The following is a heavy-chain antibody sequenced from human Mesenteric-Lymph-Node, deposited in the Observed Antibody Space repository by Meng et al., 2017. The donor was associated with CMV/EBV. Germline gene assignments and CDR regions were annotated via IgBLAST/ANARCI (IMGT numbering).Heavy chain of an antibody. CDR1: GFTFSSYG. Sequence: GGSLRLSCAASGFTFSSYGMHWLRQAPGKGLEWVAFTRFDGSNDHYGDSVKGRRTISRDNSKNTLYLQLISLEAEDTAVYYCARDRLAYSSGTNFDYWGQGTLVTVSS. D-gene: IGHD3-10*01. CDR3: ARDRLAYSSGTNFDY. CDR2: TRFDGSND. V-gene: IGHV3-30*02. J-gene: IGHJ4*02.